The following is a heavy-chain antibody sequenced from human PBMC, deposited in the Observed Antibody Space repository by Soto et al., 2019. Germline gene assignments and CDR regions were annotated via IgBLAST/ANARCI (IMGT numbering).Heavy chain of an antibody. V-gene: IGHV3-20*04. J-gene: IGHJ4*02. CDR3: ARETHRHVFLWFGELFSPFDH. CDR2: INWNGGST. D-gene: IGHD3-10*01. CDR1: GFTFDDYG. Sequence: EVQLVESGGGVVRPGGSLRLSCAASGFTFDDYGMSGVRQAPGKGLEWVSGINWNGGSTGYADSVKGRFTLCRDNDKNSLYLQMNILRAEDTALYFCARETHRHVFLWFGELFSPFDHWGQGTLVTVSS.